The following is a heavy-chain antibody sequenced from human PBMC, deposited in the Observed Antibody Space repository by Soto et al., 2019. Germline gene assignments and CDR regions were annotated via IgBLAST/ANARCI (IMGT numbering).Heavy chain of an antibody. D-gene: IGHD2-2*01. Sequence: QVQLVESGGGVVQPGRSLRLSCAASGFTFSSYGMHWVRQAPGKGLEWVAVIWYDGSNKYYADSVKGRFTISRDNSKNTLYLQMNSLRAEDTAVYYCARDADIEVVPAATNYGMDLWGQGTTVTVSS. CDR1: GFTFSSYG. J-gene: IGHJ6*02. V-gene: IGHV3-33*01. CDR3: ARDADIEVVPAATNYGMDL. CDR2: IWYDGSNK.